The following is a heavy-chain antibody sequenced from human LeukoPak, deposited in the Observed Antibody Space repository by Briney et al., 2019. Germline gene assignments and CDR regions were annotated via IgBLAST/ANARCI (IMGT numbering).Heavy chain of an antibody. CDR1: GYTFTGYY. CDR3: ARADAEWEPFDY. Sequence: GASVKVSCKASGYTFTGYYMHWVRQAPGQGLEWVGWINPNSGGTNYAQKFQGRVTMTRDTSISTAYMELSRLRSDDTAVYYCARADAEWEPFDYWGQGTLVTVSS. J-gene: IGHJ4*02. CDR2: INPNSGGT. V-gene: IGHV1-2*02. D-gene: IGHD1-26*01.